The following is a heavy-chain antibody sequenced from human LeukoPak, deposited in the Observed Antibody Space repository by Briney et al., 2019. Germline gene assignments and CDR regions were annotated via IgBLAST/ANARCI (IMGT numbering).Heavy chain of an antibody. J-gene: IGHJ4*02. CDR1: GFTVSSYA. D-gene: IGHD4-17*01. CDR3: AKDDDGHHHGVDH. Sequence: VGSLRLSCAASGFTVSSYAMTWVRQAPGKGLEWVSAIGYSAGDTNYADSVKGRFTISRDYSMNTLYLQMTSLRADDTALYYCAKDDDGHHHGVDHWRQRTLVTVSS. CDR2: IGYSAGDT. V-gene: IGHV3-23*01.